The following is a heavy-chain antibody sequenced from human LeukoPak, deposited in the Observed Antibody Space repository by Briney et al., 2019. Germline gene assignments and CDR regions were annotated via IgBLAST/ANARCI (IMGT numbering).Heavy chain of an antibody. V-gene: IGHV1-46*01. Sequence: ASVKVSCKASGYTFTSYYMHWVRQAPGQGLEWMGIIDPSGGSTSYAQKFQGRVTMTRDMSTSTVYMELSSLRSEDTAVYYCAREGSGYEFDYWGQGTLVTVSS. J-gene: IGHJ4*02. CDR3: AREGSGYEFDY. CDR1: GYTFTSYY. CDR2: IDPSGGST. D-gene: IGHD5-12*01.